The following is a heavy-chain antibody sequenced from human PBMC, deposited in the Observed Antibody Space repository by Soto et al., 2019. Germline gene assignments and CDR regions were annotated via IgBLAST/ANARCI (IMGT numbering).Heavy chain of an antibody. Sequence: EVQLVESGGGLIQPGGSLRLSCAASGFTVSSNSMSWVRQAPGKGLEWVSVIYSGGSTYYADSVKGRFTTSRDNSRXXLYLKMTGLRSGDTAVYYCARAVYYDSSGLDAFDIWGQGTMVTVSS. D-gene: IGHD3-22*01. CDR1: GFTVSSNS. J-gene: IGHJ3*02. V-gene: IGHV3-53*01. CDR2: IYSGGST. CDR3: ARAVYYDSSGLDAFDI.